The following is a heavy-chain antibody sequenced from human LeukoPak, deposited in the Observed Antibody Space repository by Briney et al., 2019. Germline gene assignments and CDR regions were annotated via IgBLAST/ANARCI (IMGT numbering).Heavy chain of an antibody. CDR2: ISSSGSTK. D-gene: IGHD3-22*01. J-gene: IGHJ4*02. V-gene: IGHV3-48*03. Sequence: GGSLRLSCAASGFTFSSYDMHWVRQAPGKGLEWVSYISSSGSTKYYADSVKGRFTISRDNAKNTLYLQINSLRAEDTAVYLCTIDGRSGYHYWGQGTLVTVSS. CDR3: TIDGRSGYHY. CDR1: GFTFSSYD.